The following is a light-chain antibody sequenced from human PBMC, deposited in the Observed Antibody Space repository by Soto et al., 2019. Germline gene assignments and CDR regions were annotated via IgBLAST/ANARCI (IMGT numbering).Light chain of an antibody. J-gene: IGKJ1*01. CDR1: PSVATN. V-gene: IGKV3-15*01. CDR3: HQYNDLPLT. Sequence: EKVMTQSPATLSVSPGERVTLSCRASPSVATNLAWYQQKPGQDPSLRISGAYTRATGIPDRFIGSGSGTEFTLTISGMQPEDLAVYYCHQYNDLPLTCGQGTKVDIK. CDR2: GAY.